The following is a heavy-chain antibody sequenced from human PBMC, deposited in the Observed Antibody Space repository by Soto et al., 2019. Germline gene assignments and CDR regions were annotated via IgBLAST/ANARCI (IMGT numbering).Heavy chain of an antibody. Sequence: VQLVESGGGVVQPGRSLRLSCAASGFTFSDYAMHWVRQAPGKGLEWVAVVSHDGRNTHYADSVKGRFTISRDSSKNTVSMEMTSLRDEDTAVYYCAKGGRQWLVTSAFNYWGQGALVTVSS. CDR3: AKGGRQWLVTSAFNY. D-gene: IGHD6-19*01. J-gene: IGHJ4*02. CDR1: GFTFSDYA. CDR2: VSHDGRNT. V-gene: IGHV3-30*18.